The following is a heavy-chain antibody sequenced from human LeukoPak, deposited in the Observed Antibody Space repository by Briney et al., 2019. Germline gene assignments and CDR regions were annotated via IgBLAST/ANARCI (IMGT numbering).Heavy chain of an antibody. J-gene: IGHJ6*02. V-gene: IGHV3-72*01. Sequence: GGSQRLSCAASGFKFSDHYIDWVRQAPGKGLEWVGRSRNKASRYTTEYAASVEGRFTISRDVSESSLYLQMNSLRTEDTAVYYCGRIAISANNGMDVWGQGTTVTVSS. CDR2: SRNKASRYTT. CDR1: GFKFSDHY. CDR3: GRIAISANNGMDV. D-gene: IGHD1/OR15-1a*01.